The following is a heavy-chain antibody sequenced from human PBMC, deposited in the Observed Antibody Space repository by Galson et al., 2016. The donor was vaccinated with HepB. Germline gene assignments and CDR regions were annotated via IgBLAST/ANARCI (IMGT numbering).Heavy chain of an antibody. D-gene: IGHD1-1*01. Sequence: SLRLSCAASGFTFTSYAMSWVRQAPGKGLEWVSGITGSGAGTYYADSVKGRFTISRDNSKNTLFLQMTSLRTEDTAVYYCAKDQLGRSTWGAFDFWGQGTVVSVSS. V-gene: IGHV3-23*01. J-gene: IGHJ3*01. CDR3: AKDQLGRSTWGAFDF. CDR1: GFTFTSYA. CDR2: ITGSGAGT.